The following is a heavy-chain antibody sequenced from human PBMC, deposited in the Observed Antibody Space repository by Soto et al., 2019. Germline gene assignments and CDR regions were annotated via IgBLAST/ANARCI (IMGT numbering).Heavy chain of an antibody. D-gene: IGHD1-26*01. CDR3: ARMSGSYYYYYGMDV. CDR2: INPNSGGT. CDR1: GYTFTGYY. V-gene: IGHV1-2*02. J-gene: IGHJ6*02. Sequence: ASVKVSCKASGYTFTGYYMHWVRQAPGQGLEWMGWINPNSGGTNYAQKFQGRVTMTRDTSISTAYMELSRLRSDDTAVYYCARMSGSYYYYYGMDVWGQGTTVTVSS.